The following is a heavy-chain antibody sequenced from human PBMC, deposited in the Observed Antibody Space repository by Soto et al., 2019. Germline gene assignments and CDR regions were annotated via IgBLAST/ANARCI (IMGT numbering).Heavy chain of an antibody. CDR3: ARVDSASFFY. D-gene: IGHD1-26*01. J-gene: IGHJ4*02. Sequence: SETLSLTCTVSGVSVSNGLYYWSWIRQPPGKGLEWIGYIYDSGSTNYNPSLKSRVSISVDTSKNQFSLKLSSVTAADTAVYYCARVDSASFFYWGQGTLVTVSS. CDR2: IYDSGST. V-gene: IGHV4-61*01. CDR1: GVSVSNGLYY.